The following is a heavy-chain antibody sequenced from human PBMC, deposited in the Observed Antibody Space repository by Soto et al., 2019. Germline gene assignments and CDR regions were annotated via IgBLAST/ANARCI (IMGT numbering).Heavy chain of an antibody. CDR3: AAGSDYGGAFLY. CDR2: FFPGDSDT. D-gene: IGHD6-25*01. Sequence: GESLKISCKAAGYSFTTSWIGWVRQKPGKGLEWMGVFFPGDSDTRYSPSFEGHVSISADKSITSAYLEWSSLKASDTAIYFCAAGSDYGGAFLYWGQGSLVTVSS. J-gene: IGHJ4*02. V-gene: IGHV5-51*01. CDR1: GYSFTTSW.